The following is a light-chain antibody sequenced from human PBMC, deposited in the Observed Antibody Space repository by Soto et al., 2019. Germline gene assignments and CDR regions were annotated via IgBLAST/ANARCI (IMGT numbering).Light chain of an antibody. CDR3: QQRSNWPPA. V-gene: IGKV3-11*01. CDR2: GAS. Sequence: EIVLTHSPATLSLSPGERATLSCRASQSVSSYLAWYQQKPGQAPRLLIYGASNRATGIPARFSGSGSGTDFTLTISSLEPEDFAVDYCQQRSNWPPAFGQVTRLEIK. CDR1: QSVSSY. J-gene: IGKJ5*01.